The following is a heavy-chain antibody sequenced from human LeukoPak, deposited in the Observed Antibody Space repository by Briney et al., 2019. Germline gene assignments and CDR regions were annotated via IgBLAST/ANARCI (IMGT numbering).Heavy chain of an antibody. CDR2: IKPKTDGEAT. J-gene: IGHJ4*02. CDR3: ITPLSYSAQ. V-gene: IGHV3-15*07. CDR1: GFTFSSYN. Sequence: GGSLRLSCAASGFTFSSYNMNWVRQAPGKGLEWVGRIKPKTDGEATEYAAPVKDRFSISRDDSKSMMYLQMNSLKTEDTAVYYCITPLSYSAQGGQGTLVTVSS. D-gene: IGHD2-21*01.